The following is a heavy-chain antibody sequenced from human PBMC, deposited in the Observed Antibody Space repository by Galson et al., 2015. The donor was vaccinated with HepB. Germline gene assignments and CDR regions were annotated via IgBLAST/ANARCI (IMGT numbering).Heavy chain of an antibody. J-gene: IGHJ5*02. CDR2: ISSSSSYI. D-gene: IGHD3-3*01. CDR1: GFTFSSYS. V-gene: IGHV3-21*01. CDR3: ASNEWSGPRGFDP. Sequence: SLRLSCAASGFTFSSYSMNWVRQAPGKGLEWVSSISSSSSYIYYADSVKGRFTISRDNAKNSLYLQMNSLRAEDTAVYYCASNEWSGPRGFDPWGQGTLVTVSS.